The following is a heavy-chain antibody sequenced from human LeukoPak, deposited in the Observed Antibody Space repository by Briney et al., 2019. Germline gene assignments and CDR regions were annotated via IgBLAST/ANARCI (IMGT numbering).Heavy chain of an antibody. CDR3: ARRAAMTLSGEDNWFDS. Sequence: PSETLSLTCAVYGGSFSGYYWSWIRQPPGKGLEWIGEINHSGSTNYNPSLKSRVTISVDTSKNQFSLKLTSVTAADTAVYYCARRAAMTLSGEDNWFDSWGQGSLVTVSS. J-gene: IGHJ5*01. D-gene: IGHD7-27*01. CDR2: INHSGST. V-gene: IGHV4-34*01. CDR1: GGSFSGYY.